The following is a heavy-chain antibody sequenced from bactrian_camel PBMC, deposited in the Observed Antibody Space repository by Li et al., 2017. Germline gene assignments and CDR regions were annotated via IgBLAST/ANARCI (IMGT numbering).Heavy chain of an antibody. Sequence: VQLVESGGGSVQAGGSLTLSCKASSSYYSAVCMAWFRQAPGKEREGVAAVYTGGDRTYFADSVKGRFTISRDNAKNTVYLQLNSLKSEDTALYYCATPDHPVVDSDYDVEFGYWGQGTQVTVS. CDR1: SSYYSAVC. CDR3: ATPDHPVVDSDYDVEFGY. D-gene: IGHD4*01. V-gene: IGHV3S1*01. J-gene: IGHJ6*01. CDR2: VYTGGDRT.